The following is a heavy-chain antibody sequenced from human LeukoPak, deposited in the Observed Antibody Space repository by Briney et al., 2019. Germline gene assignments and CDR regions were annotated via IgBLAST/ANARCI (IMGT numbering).Heavy chain of an antibody. CDR1: GGSFSGYY. D-gene: IGHD3-10*01. CDR2: INHSGST. CDR3: ARDAPYYYGSGSQKYYFDY. J-gene: IGHJ4*02. V-gene: IGHV4-34*01. Sequence: PSETLSLTCAVYGGSFSGYYWSWIRQPPGKGLEWIGEINHSGSTNYNPSLKSRVTMSVDTSKNQFSLKLSSVTAADTAVYYCARDAPYYYGSGSQKYYFDYWGQGTLVTVSS.